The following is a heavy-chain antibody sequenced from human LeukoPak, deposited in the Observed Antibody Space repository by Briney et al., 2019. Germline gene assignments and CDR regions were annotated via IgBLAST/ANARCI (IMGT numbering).Heavy chain of an antibody. CDR2: IYNSGST. D-gene: IGHD3-16*01. J-gene: IGHJ5*02. CDR3: ARVSWPGRGSRFDP. CDR1: GGSISSYY. Sequence: SETLSLTCSVSGGSISSYYWSWIRQPPGKGLEWIGYIYNSGSTNYNPFLKSRVTISVDTSKNQFSLKLSSVTAADTAVYYCARVSWPGRGSRFDPWGQGTLVTVSS. V-gene: IGHV4-59*01.